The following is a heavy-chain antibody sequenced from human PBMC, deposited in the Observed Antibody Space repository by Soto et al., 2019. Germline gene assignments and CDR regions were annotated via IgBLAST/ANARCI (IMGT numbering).Heavy chain of an antibody. CDR1: GGSISSYY. CDR3: ASYSYTATPFDAFDI. J-gene: IGHJ3*02. D-gene: IGHD5-18*01. Sequence: QVQLQESGPGLVKPSETLSLTCTVSGGSISSYYWSWIRQPAGKRLEWIGRIYTSGSTNYNPSLKSRVTMSVDTSKNQFSLKLSSVTAADTAVYYCASYSYTATPFDAFDIWGQGTMVTVSS. V-gene: IGHV4-4*07. CDR2: IYTSGST.